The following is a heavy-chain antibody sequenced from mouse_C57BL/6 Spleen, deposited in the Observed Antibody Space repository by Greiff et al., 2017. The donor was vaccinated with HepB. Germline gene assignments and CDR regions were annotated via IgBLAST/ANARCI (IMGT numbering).Heavy chain of an antibody. V-gene: IGHV1-81*01. CDR3: ARSGPPGDYDGYFDY. Sequence: VQLQQSGAELARPGASVKLSCKASGYTFASYGISWVKQRTGQGLEWIGEIYPRSGNTYYNEKFKGKATLTADKSSSTAYMELRSLTSEDSAVYFCARSGPPGDYDGYFDYWGQCTTLTVSS. CDR1: GYTFASYG. CDR2: IYPRSGNT. J-gene: IGHJ2*01. D-gene: IGHD2-4*01.